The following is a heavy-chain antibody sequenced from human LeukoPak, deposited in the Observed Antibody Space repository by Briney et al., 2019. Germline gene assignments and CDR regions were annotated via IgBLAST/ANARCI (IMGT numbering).Heavy chain of an antibody. Sequence: PGGSLRLSCAASGFTVSSNYMSWVRQAPGKGLEWVLVIYSGGSTYYADSVKGRFTISRDNSKNTLYLQMNSLRAEDTAVYYCARAWIQLWHFDYWGQGTLVTVSS. D-gene: IGHD5-18*01. V-gene: IGHV3-53*01. J-gene: IGHJ4*02. CDR2: IYSGGST. CDR3: ARAWIQLWHFDY. CDR1: GFTVSSNY.